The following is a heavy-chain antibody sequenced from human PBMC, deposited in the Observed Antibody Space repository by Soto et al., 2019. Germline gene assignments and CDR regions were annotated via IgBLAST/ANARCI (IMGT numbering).Heavy chain of an antibody. CDR2: ISGSGGST. CDR1: GFTFSSYA. CDR3: ARAQCSGGSCYSGY. D-gene: IGHD2-15*01. Sequence: WGSLRLSCAASGFTFSSYAMSWVRQAPGKGLEWVSAISGSGGSTYYADSVKGRFTISRDNSKNTLYLQMNSLRAEDTAVYYCARAQCSGGSCYSGYWGQGTLVTVSS. J-gene: IGHJ4*02. V-gene: IGHV3-23*01.